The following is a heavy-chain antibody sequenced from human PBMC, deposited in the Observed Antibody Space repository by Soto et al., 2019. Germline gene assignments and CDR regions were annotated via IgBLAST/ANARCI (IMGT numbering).Heavy chain of an antibody. CDR3: ARRLYYDSSGFEGGGMDV. CDR1: GRSISSSSYY. J-gene: IGHJ6*02. Sequence: NPSETLSLTCTVSGRSISSSSYYWGWIRQPPGKGLEWIGSIYYSGSTYYNPPLKSRVTISVDTSKNQFSLKLSSVTAADTAVYHCARRLYYDSSGFEGGGMDVWGQGTTVT. D-gene: IGHD3-22*01. V-gene: IGHV4-39*01. CDR2: IYYSGST.